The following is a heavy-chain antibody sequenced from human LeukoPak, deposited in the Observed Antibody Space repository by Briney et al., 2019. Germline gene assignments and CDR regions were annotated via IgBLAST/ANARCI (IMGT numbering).Heavy chain of an antibody. D-gene: IGHD5-24*01. V-gene: IGHV3-23*01. CDR1: GFTFSSYA. CDR3: AKDPRVGSRVATPCH. J-gene: IGHJ4*02. Sequence: PGGSLRLSCAASGFTFSSYAMSWVRQAPGKGLEWVSAISGSGGSTYYADSVKGRCTIFRDTSTSTMFLQMNSLRAEDTAVYYCAKDPRVGSRVATPCHWGQGTLVTVSS. CDR2: ISGSGGST.